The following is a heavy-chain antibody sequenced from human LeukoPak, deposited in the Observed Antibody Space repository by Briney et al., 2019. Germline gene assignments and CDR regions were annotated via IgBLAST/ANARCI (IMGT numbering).Heavy chain of an antibody. CDR1: GFTFSSYA. CDR2: ISGSGGST. V-gene: IGHV3-23*01. J-gene: IGHJ4*02. D-gene: IGHD2-15*01. Sequence: SGGSLRLPCAASGFTFSSYAMSWVRQAPGKGLEWVSAISGSGGSTYYADSVKGRFTISRDNSKNTLYLQMNSLRAEDTAVYYCAKGVGFAGPGYCSGGSCYFDYWGQGTLVTVSS. CDR3: AKGVGFAGPGYCSGGSCYFDY.